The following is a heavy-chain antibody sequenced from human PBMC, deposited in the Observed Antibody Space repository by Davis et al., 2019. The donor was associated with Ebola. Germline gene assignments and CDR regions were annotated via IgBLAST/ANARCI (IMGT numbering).Heavy chain of an antibody. CDR1: GFTFSGSA. J-gene: IGHJ4*02. D-gene: IGHD1-26*01. Sequence: LKISCAASGFTFSGSAMHWVRQASGKGLEWVGRIRSKANSYATAYAASVKGRFTISRDDSKNTAYLQMNSLKTEDTAVYYCTRSKDPVGATDLDYWGQGTLVTVSS. CDR2: IRSKANSYAT. CDR3: TRSKDPVGATDLDY. V-gene: IGHV3-73*01.